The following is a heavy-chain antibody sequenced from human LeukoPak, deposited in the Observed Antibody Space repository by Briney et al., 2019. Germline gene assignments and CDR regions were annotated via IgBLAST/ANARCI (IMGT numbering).Heavy chain of an antibody. D-gene: IGHD4-23*01. CDR3: AKDIGGKRGFDF. V-gene: IGHV3-23*01. CDR1: GLTFSSYA. Sequence: PGGSLRLSCAASGLTFSSYAMNWVRQSPGKGLEWVSGISSSGSSTYYADSVKSRFTISRDNSKDTLYLQMNSLRAEDTAVYYCAKDIGGKRGFDFWGQGTLVTVSS. CDR2: ISSSGSST. J-gene: IGHJ4*02.